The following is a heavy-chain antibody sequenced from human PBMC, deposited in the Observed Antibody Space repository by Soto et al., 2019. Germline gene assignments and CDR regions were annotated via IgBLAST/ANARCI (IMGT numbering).Heavy chain of an antibody. CDR1: GYIFTSYG. Sequence: QVQLVQSGAEVKKPGASVKVSCKASGYIFTSYGISWVRQAPGQGLEWMGWISAYNGDTNYAQKLQGTVTMTTDTRTSTVYRELRSLRSDDTAVYYCARVTRSIAAPGISWFDPWGQGTLVTVSS. CDR2: ISAYNGDT. D-gene: IGHD6-13*01. CDR3: ARVTRSIAAPGISWFDP. J-gene: IGHJ5*02. V-gene: IGHV1-18*01.